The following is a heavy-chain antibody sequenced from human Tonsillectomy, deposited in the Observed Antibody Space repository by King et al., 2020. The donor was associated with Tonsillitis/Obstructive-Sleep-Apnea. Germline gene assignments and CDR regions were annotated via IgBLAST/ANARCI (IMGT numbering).Heavy chain of an antibody. J-gene: IGHJ5*02. CDR3: ARDRYYYDSSGYFGSFDP. D-gene: IGHD3-22*01. V-gene: IGHV3-30*04. CDR1: GFTFNSSA. Sequence: HVQLVESGGGVVQPGRSLRLSCAASGFTFNSSAMHWVRQAPGKGLEWVAVISFDASNKYYADSVKGRFTISRDNSKNTLYLQMNSLRVEDTAVYYFARDRYYYDSSGYFGSFDPWGQGTLVTVSS. CDR2: ISFDASNK.